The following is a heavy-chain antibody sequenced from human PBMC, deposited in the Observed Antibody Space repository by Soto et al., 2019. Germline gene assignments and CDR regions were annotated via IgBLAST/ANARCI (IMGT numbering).Heavy chain of an antibody. CDR2: MNPNSGNT. Sequence: GASVKVXCKASGYTLTSYDINWVRHDTGQGLEWMGWMNPNSGNTGYAQKFQGRVTMTRNTSISTAYMELSSLRSEDTAVYYCAMVHYDFWSGYSTLDMDVWGKGTPVTLSS. J-gene: IGHJ6*03. D-gene: IGHD3-3*01. V-gene: IGHV1-8*01. CDR3: AMVHYDFWSGYSTLDMDV. CDR1: GYTLTSYD.